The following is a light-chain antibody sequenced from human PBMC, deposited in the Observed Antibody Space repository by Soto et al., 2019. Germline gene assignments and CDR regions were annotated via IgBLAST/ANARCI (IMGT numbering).Light chain of an antibody. CDR1: QSVDTF. CDR2: KAS. V-gene: IGKV1-5*03. Sequence: GDTVTITFRASQSVDTFLAWYQQKPGKAPDLLISKASILRSGVPSRFSGSGSETEFTLTISSLQPDDFATYYCQQFNSHSRTFGQGTKV. J-gene: IGKJ1*01. CDR3: QQFNSHSRT.